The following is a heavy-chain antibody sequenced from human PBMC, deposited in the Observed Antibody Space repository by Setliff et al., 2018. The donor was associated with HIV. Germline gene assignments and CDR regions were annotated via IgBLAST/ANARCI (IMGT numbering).Heavy chain of an antibody. V-gene: IGHV4-39*01. CDR3: ARPQGGLGGGAWFDP. D-gene: IGHD5-12*01. CDR2: ILYGGTT. J-gene: IGHJ5*02. Sequence: SETLSLTCTVSGGSIDSTSYYWGWIRQPPGKGLEWIANILYGGTTYYNPSLRSRVTLSVDMSNNQFSLRLTSVTAADTAVYYCARPQGGLGGGAWFDPWGQGTPVTVSS. CDR1: GGSIDSTSYY.